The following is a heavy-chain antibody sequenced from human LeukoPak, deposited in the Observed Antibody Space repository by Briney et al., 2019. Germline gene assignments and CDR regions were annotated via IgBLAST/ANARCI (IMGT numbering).Heavy chain of an antibody. CDR1: GFTFTSYA. V-gene: IGHV3-23*01. D-gene: IGHD3-10*01. J-gene: IGHJ4*02. CDR2: ISGSGGST. Sequence: GGSLRLSCAASGFTFTSYAMSWVRQAPGKWLEWVSAISGSGGSTYYADSVKGRFTISRDNSKNTLYLQMNSLRAEDTAVYYCAKDSQSRMVRGVIISDGVDYWGQGTLVTVSS. CDR3: AKDSQSRMVRGVIISDGVDY.